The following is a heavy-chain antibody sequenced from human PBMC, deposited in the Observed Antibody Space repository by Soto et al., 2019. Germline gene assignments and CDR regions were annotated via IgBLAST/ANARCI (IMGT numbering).Heavy chain of an antibody. CDR3: AITMIVVVIMGPFDY. D-gene: IGHD3-22*01. V-gene: IGHV3-23*01. J-gene: IGHJ4*02. CDR1: GFTFSSYA. CDR2: ISGSGGST. Sequence: XGSLILSCAASGFTFSSYAMSWVRQAPGKGLEWVSAISGSGGSTYYADSVKGRFTISRDNSKNTLYLQMNSLRAEDTAVYYCAITMIVVVIMGPFDYSGQGTLVTVSS.